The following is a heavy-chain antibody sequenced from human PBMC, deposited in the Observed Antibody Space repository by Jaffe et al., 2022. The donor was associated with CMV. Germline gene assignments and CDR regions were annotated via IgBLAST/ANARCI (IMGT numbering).Heavy chain of an antibody. J-gene: IGHJ5*02. Sequence: QVQLQESGPGLVKPSETLSLTCTVSGGSISSYYWSWIRQPAGKGLEWIGRIYTSGSTNYNPSLKSRVTMSVDTSKNQFSLKLSSVTAADTAVYYCARDLYRVARYPYNWFDPWGQGTLVTVSS. CDR2: IYTSGST. CDR3: ARDLYRVARYPYNWFDP. CDR1: GGSISSYY. D-gene: IGHD2-8*01. V-gene: IGHV4-4*07.